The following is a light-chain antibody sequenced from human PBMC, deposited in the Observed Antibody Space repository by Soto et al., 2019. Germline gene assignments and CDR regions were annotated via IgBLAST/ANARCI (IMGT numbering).Light chain of an antibody. J-gene: IGKJ3*01. Sequence: EIVMTQSPVTLSVSPGERATLSCRASQSVSSNLAWYQQKPGQAPRLLIYAASTRANGIPARFSGSGSGTEFTLTISSLQSEDFAVYYCQQYNKWPLFTFGPGTKVDIK. CDR2: AAS. CDR1: QSVSSN. CDR3: QQYNKWPLFT. V-gene: IGKV3-15*01.